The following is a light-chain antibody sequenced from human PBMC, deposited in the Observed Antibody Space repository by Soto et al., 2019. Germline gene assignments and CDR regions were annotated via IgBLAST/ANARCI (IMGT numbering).Light chain of an antibody. J-gene: IGKJ1*01. CDR1: HIVPSTY. CDR3: QQCATSPWT. V-gene: IGKV3-20*01. CDR2: GAS. Sequence: EIVLTQSPGSLSLSPGERATLSCRASHIVPSTYLARYQHKPGQPPRVLIYGASNRVTGIPDRFSGSGSGTDFTLTISRLEPEDFALYFCQQCATSPWTFGQGTKVEIK.